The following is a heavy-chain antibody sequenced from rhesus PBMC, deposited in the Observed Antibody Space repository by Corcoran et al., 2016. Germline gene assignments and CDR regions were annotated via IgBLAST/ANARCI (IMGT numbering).Heavy chain of an antibody. V-gene: IGHV4-165*01. J-gene: IGHJ5-1*01. Sequence: QVQLQESGPGLVKPSETLSLTCAVSGGSFSGYYGGWIRQPPGKGLELIGYISVSRARPDDTPALKSRVTISTDTSQIQFSLKLSSVPAADTAVYYCARVRIAANRFDVWGPGVLVTVSS. CDR2: ISVSRARP. D-gene: IGHD6-13*01. CDR3: ARVRIAANRFDV. CDR1: GGSFSGYY.